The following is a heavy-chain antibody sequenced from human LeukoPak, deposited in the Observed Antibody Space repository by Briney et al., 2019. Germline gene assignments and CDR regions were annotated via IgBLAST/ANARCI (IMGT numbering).Heavy chain of an antibody. Sequence: GSLRLSCAASGFTFSSYSMNWVRQPPGKGLEWIGSIYYSGSTYYNPSLKSRVTISVDTSKNQFSLKLSSVTAADTAVYYCARRQSRYCTNGVCYTLDYWAQGTLVTVSS. CDR2: IYYSGST. D-gene: IGHD2-8*01. CDR3: ARRQSRYCTNGVCYTLDY. V-gene: IGHV4-39*01. J-gene: IGHJ4*02. CDR1: GFTFSSYSMN.